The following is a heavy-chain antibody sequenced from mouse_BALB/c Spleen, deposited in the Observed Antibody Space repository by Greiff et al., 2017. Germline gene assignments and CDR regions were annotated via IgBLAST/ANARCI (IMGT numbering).Heavy chain of an antibody. V-gene: IGHV1-66*01. Sequence: VKLMESGPELVKPGASVKISCKASGYSFTSYYIHWVKQRPGQGLEWIGWIFPGSGNTKYNEKFKGKATLTADTSSSTAYMQLSSLTSEDSAVYFCAREGMVTTFFAYWGQGTLVTVSA. D-gene: IGHD2-2*01. CDR1: GYSFTSYY. CDR3: AREGMVTTFFAY. CDR2: IFPGSGNT. J-gene: IGHJ3*01.